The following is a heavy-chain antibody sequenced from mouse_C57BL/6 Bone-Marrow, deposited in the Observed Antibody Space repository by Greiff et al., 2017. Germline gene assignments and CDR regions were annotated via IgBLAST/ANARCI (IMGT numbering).Heavy chain of an antibody. Sequence: QVQLQQPGAELVKPGASVKMSCKASGYTFTSYWITWVKQRPGQGLEWIGDIYPGSGSTNYNEKFKSKATLTVDTSSCTAYMQLSSLTSEDSAVYYCARDGPAYFDVWGTGTTVTVSS. D-gene: IGHD2-3*01. V-gene: IGHV1-55*01. CDR2: IYPGSGST. CDR3: ARDGPAYFDV. CDR1: GYTFTSYW. J-gene: IGHJ1*03.